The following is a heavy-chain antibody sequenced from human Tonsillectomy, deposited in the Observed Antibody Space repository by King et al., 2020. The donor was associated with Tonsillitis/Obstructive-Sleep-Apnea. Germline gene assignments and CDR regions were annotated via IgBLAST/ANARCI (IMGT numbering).Heavy chain of an antibody. D-gene: IGHD2-15*01. Sequence: VQLQESGGGVVQPGRSLRLSCAASGFTFSSYAMHWVRQAPGKGLEWVAVISYDGSNKYYADSVKGRFTISRDNSKNTLYLQMNSLRAEDTAVYYCARDEGYCSGGSCYRFDYWGQGTLVTVSS. CDR2: ISYDGSNK. J-gene: IGHJ4*02. CDR3: ARDEGYCSGGSCYRFDY. CDR1: GFTFSSYA. V-gene: IGHV3-30*04.